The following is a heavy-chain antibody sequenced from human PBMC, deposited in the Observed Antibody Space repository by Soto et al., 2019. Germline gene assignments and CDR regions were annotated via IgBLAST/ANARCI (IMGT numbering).Heavy chain of an antibody. CDR3: ARGGYYGSGSYYIYFDC. CDR1: GYTFYTYG. Sequence: QVQLVQSEPEVKKPGASVKVSCKTFGYTFYTYGISWVRQAPGQGLEWMGWINVYNGNANYAQNLQGRVTLTTDTSTNTAYMELRSLRSADTAVYFCARGGYYGSGSYYIYFDCWGQGTLVTVSS. V-gene: IGHV1-18*01. CDR2: INVYNGNA. D-gene: IGHD3-10*01. J-gene: IGHJ4*02.